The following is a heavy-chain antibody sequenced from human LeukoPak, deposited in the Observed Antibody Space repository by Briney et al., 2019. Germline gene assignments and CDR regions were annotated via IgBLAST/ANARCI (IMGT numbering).Heavy chain of an antibody. CDR1: GFTFSTFA. Sequence: GGSLRLSCAASGFTFSTFAMIWVRQPPGKGLEWVSSIFPSGGEIHYADSVKGRFTISRDNAKNSLYLQMNSLRAEDTAVYYCARVSILIVPYYAFDIWGQGTMVTVSS. V-gene: IGHV3-21*01. J-gene: IGHJ3*02. CDR2: IFPSGGEI. D-gene: IGHD2/OR15-2a*01. CDR3: ARVSILIVPYYAFDI.